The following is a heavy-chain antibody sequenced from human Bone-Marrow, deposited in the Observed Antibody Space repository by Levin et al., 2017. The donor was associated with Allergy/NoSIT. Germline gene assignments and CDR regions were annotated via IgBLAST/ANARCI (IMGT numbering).Heavy chain of an antibody. D-gene: IGHD2-15*01. CDR1: GFTFSDYY. CDR3: ARRKFPASVGALADV. V-gene: IGHV3-11*01. CDR2: IGRTANVK. J-gene: IGHJ3*01. Sequence: KSGGSLRLSCEASGFTFSDYYMSWLRQVPGKGLEWVSYIGRTANVKYYTDSVKGRFTISRDNAKNALFLEMNSLRADDTALYFCARRKFPASVGALADVWGHGTMVTVSS.